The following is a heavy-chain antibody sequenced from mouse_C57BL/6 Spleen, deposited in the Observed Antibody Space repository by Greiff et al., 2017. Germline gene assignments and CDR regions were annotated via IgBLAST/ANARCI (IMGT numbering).Heavy chain of an antibody. J-gene: IGHJ2*01. CDR3: ASGSTMVTIDD. CDR2: IDPSDSYT. D-gene: IGHD2-2*01. V-gene: IGHV1-69*01. CDR1: GYTFTSYW. Sequence: QVQLQQPGAELVMPGASVKLSCKASGYTFTSYWMHWVKQRPGQGLEWIGEIDPSDSYTNYNQKFKGKSTLTVDKSSSTAYMQLSSLTSEDSAVYYCASGSTMVTIDDWGQGTTLTVSS.